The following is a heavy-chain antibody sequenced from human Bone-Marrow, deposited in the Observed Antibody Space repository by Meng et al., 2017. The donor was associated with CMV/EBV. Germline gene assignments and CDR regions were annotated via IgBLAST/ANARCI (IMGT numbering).Heavy chain of an antibody. CDR3: AIVLWGRGQWERMYY. Sequence: ASVKVSCKASGYTFSNYYVHWVRQAPGQGLEWMGWIDPKSGGTKYAEKFQGRVTMTKDTSISTDYMEMSRLGSDDTAIYYCAIVLWGRGQWERMYYWGQGILVTVFS. CDR1: GYTFSNYY. J-gene: IGHJ4*01. D-gene: IGHD1-26*01. V-gene: IGHV1-2*02. CDR2: IDPKSGGT.